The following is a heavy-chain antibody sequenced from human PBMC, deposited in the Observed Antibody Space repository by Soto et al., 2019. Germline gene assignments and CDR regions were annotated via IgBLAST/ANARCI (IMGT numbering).Heavy chain of an antibody. V-gene: IGHV4-39*01. J-gene: IGHJ4*02. D-gene: IGHD6-6*01. CDR2: IYYSGST. CDR1: GGSISSSSYY. CDR3: ARKGARPPGDFDY. Sequence: QLQLQESGPGLVKPSETLSLTCTVSGGSISSSSYYWGWIRQPPGKGLEWIGSIYYSGSTYYNPSLKGRVTKSVDTAKDQFSLKLSSVTAADTAGYYCARKGARPPGDFDYWGQGTLVTVSS.